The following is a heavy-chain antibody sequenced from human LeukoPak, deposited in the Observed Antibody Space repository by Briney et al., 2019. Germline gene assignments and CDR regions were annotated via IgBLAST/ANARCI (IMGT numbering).Heavy chain of an antibody. CDR3: ARHLGVTAAPLGY. Sequence: KPSETLSLTCIVSGDSLSTTSYFWGWIRQPPGKGLEYIGNIYYTGNTYYNPSLRSRVTMSVDTSKNHFSLNLTSVTAADTAVYYCARHLGVTAAPLGYWGRGTLVTVSS. CDR2: IYYTGNT. J-gene: IGHJ4*02. D-gene: IGHD2-21*02. V-gene: IGHV4-39*01. CDR1: GDSLSTTSYF.